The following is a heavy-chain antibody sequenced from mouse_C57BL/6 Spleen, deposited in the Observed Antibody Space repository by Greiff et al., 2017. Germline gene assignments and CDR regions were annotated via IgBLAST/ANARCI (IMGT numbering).Heavy chain of an antibody. CDR2: IYPGNSDT. Sequence: EVQLQQSGTVLARPGASVKMSCKTSGYTFTSYWMHWVKQRPGPGLEWIGAIYPGNSDTSYNQKFKGKAKLTAVTSASTAYMELSSLTNEDSAVYYCTRGNYDGYYEGVYYAMDYWGQGTSVTVSS. J-gene: IGHJ4*01. V-gene: IGHV1-5*01. CDR3: TRGNYDGYYEGVYYAMDY. D-gene: IGHD2-3*01. CDR1: GYTFTSYW.